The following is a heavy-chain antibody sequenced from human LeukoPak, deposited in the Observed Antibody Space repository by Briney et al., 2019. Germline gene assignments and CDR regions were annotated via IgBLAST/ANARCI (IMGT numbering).Heavy chain of an antibody. J-gene: IGHJ3*02. Sequence: GGSLRLSCAASGFTFSNYFMHWVRQAPGKGLEWVADIASDGSHTFYVETVKGRFTISRDNSKNTLYLQMNSLRAEDTAVYFCARERQDTVIHSGAFDIWGQGTMVSVSS. CDR2: IASDGSHT. CDR1: GFTFSNYF. V-gene: IGHV3-30*04. CDR3: ARERQDTVIHSGAFDI. D-gene: IGHD2-21*02.